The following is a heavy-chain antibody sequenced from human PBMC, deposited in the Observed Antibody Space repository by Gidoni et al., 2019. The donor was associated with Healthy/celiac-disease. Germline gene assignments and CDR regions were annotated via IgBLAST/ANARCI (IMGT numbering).Heavy chain of an antibody. J-gene: IGHJ5*02. V-gene: IGHV4-59*01. CDR3: ARMGGDDYGDYWFDP. CDR2: IYYSGST. Sequence: GKGLEWIGYIYYSGSTNYNPSLKSRVTISVDTSKNQFSLKLSSVTAADTAVYYCARMGGDDYGDYWFDPWGQGTLVTVSS. D-gene: IGHD4-17*01.